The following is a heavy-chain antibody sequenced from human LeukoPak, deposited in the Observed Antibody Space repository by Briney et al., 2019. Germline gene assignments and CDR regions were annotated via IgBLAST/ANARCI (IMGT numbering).Heavy chain of an antibody. CDR1: GFTFSSYA. CDR3: AKDSAYYYDSSGYYYD. D-gene: IGHD3-22*01. J-gene: IGHJ4*02. V-gene: IGHV3-23*01. Sequence: GGSLRLSCAASGFTFSSYAISWVRQAPGKGLEWVSGISGRATTTYYADSVKGRFTVSRDNSKNMLYLQMNSLRAEDTAMYYCAKDSAYYYDSSGYYYDWGQGTLVTVSS. CDR2: ISGRATTT.